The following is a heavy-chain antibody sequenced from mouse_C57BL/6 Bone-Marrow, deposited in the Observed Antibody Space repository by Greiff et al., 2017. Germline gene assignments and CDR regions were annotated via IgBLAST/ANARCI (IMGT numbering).Heavy chain of an antibody. V-gene: IGHV1-85*01. CDR2: LYPRDGST. CDR1: GYTFTSYD. D-gene: IGHD1-1*01. CDR3: AAGYYGSSYY. J-gene: IGHJ2*01. Sequence: LQLQQSGPELVKPGASVTLSCKASGYTFTSYDINWVKQRPGQGLEWIGWLYPRDGSTKYTAKFKGKATLTVDTSSSTAYMELHSLTSEDSAVYFCAAGYYGSSYYWGKGTTLTVSS.